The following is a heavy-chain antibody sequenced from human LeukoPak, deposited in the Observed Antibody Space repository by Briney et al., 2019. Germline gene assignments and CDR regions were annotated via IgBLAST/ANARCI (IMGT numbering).Heavy chain of an antibody. Sequence: PGGSLRLSCAAPGFTFSSYAMSWVRQAPGKGLEWVSVISASGGRTSYADSVKGRFTVSRDNSKDTLYLQMNSLRAEDTAVYFCVEGGAPSYYDGSGDAYFDYWGQGTLVTVSS. CDR1: GFTFSSYA. V-gene: IGHV3-23*01. J-gene: IGHJ4*02. D-gene: IGHD3-22*01. CDR2: ISASGGRT. CDR3: VEGGAPSYYDGSGDAYFDY.